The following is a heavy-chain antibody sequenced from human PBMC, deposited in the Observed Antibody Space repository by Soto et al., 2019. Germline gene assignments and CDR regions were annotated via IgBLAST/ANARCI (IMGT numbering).Heavy chain of an antibody. J-gene: IGHJ6*02. CDR1: GYTFTGYY. CDR2: INPNSGGT. CDR3: ARDRSRVSRSVYYYYGMDV. D-gene: IGHD2-2*01. V-gene: IGHV1-2*02. Sequence: ASVKVSCKASGYTFTGYYMHWVRQAPGQGLEWMGWINPNSGGTNYAQKLQGRVTMTTDTSTSTAYMELRSLRSDDTAVYYCARDRSRVSRSVYYYYGMDVWGQGTTVTVSS.